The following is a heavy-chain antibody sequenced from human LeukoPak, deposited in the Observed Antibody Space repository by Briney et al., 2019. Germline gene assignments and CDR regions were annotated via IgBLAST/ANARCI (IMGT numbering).Heavy chain of an antibody. D-gene: IGHD6-13*01. Sequence: SETLSLTCTVSGASLSSYYCSWIRQSPGKGLEWIGLISYSGSTKYNSSLESRVTISTDTSKSQCSLKLNSGTAADTAVYYCARDGGSSWENWLDPWGQGTLVTVSS. J-gene: IGHJ5*02. V-gene: IGHV4-59*01. CDR1: GASLSSYY. CDR2: ISYSGST. CDR3: ARDGGSSWENWLDP.